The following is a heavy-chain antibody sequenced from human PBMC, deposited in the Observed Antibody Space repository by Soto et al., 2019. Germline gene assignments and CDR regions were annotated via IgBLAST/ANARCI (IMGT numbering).Heavy chain of an antibody. D-gene: IGHD5-12*01. CDR1: GGSISSGGYS. J-gene: IGHJ5*02. Sequence: SETLSLTCAVSGGSISSGGYSWSWIRQPPGKGLEWIGYMYHSGSTYYNPSLKSRVTISIDRSKNQFSLKLSSVTAADTAMYYCVRQSVATDPGPWGQGTLVTVSS. CDR2: MYHSGST. V-gene: IGHV4-30-2*01. CDR3: VRQSVATDPGP.